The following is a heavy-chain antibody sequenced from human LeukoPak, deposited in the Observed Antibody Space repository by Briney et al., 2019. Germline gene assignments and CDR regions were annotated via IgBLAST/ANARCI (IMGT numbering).Heavy chain of an antibody. Sequence: PGGSLRLSCAASGFTFSSYWMSWVRQAPGKGLEWVANIKQDGSEKYYVDSAKGRFTISRDNAKNSLYLQMNSLRAEDTAVYYCARAHVLRFFDIWGQGTMVTVSS. CDR3: ARAHVLRFFDI. V-gene: IGHV3-7*01. D-gene: IGHD3-3*01. J-gene: IGHJ3*02. CDR1: GFTFSSYW. CDR2: IKQDGSEK.